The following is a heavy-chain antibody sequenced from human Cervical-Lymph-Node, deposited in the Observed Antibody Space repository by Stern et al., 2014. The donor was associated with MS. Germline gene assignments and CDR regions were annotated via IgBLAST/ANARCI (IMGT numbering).Heavy chain of an antibody. CDR1: GYIFTSDD. D-gene: IGHD7-27*01. CDR2: MNPDSGDT. CDR3: TKGWGR. V-gene: IGHV1-8*01. Sequence: QVQLVQSGAEVREPGASVRLSCKASGYIFTSDDINWVRQASGQGLEWMGWMNPDSGDTGFEQKFRGRVTMTRDISSSTAFIELSSLTSEDTAVYYCTKGWGRWGQGTQVTVSS. J-gene: IGHJ1*01.